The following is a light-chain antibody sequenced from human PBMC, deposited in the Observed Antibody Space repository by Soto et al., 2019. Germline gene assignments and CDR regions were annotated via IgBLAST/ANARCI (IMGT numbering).Light chain of an antibody. CDR1: QGIRTD. J-gene: IGKJ3*01. V-gene: IGKV1-17*01. CDR2: LAS. CDR3: LQHNSYPLT. Sequence: DTQMTQSPSSLSASVGDRIAITCRASQGIRTDLAWYQQKPGKAPKRLIYLASSLQSGVPSRFSGSGSGTEFTLTISSLQPEDFATYYCLQHNSYPLTFGPGTKVNIK.